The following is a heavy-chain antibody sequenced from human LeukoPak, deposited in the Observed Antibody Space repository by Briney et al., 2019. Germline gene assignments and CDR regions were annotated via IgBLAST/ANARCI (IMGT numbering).Heavy chain of an antibody. CDR2: ISAWNGNT. CDR3: ARLLGLSIKTPVDY. D-gene: IGHD4/OR15-4a*01. Sequence: ASVKVSCKASGYTFTSYGISWVRQAPGQELEWMGWISAWNGNTNYAQKLQGRVTMTTDTATSTAYMDLRSLRSDDTAIYYCARLLGLSIKTPVDYWGQGTLVTVSS. J-gene: IGHJ4*02. V-gene: IGHV1-18*01. CDR1: GYTFTSYG.